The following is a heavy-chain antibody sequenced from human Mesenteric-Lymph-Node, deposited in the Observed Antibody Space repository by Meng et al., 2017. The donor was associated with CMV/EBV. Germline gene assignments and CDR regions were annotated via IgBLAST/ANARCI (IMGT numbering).Heavy chain of an antibody. Sequence: ASVKVSCKTSGYIFTSYGITWVRQAPGQGLEWMGWISAHNGNTNYAQKFQGRVTMTTDTSTSTAYMELRSLRSDGTAVYYCARDSPTPTIAAPSDNWFGPWGQGALVTVSS. CDR3: ARDSPTPTIAAPSDNWFGP. D-gene: IGHD6-13*01. CDR2: ISAHNGNT. V-gene: IGHV1-18*01. J-gene: IGHJ5*02. CDR1: GYIFTSYG.